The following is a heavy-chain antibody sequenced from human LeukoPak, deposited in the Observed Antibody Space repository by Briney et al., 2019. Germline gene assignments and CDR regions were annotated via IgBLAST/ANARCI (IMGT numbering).Heavy chain of an antibody. J-gene: IGHJ4*02. V-gene: IGHV3-66*01. CDR2: IYSGGST. CDR3: ARDGNYYDSSGYYQFFDY. Sequence: GGSLPLSCLASGFTVSSNYMSWVGQAPGRGLEGVAVIYSGGSTYYADSVKGRFTISRDNSKNTLYLQMNSLRAEDTAVYYCARDGNYYDSSGYYQFFDYWGQGTLVTVPS. D-gene: IGHD3-22*01. CDR1: GFTVSSNY.